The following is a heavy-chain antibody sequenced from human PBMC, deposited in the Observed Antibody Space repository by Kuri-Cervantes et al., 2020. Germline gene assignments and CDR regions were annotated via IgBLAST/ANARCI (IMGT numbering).Heavy chain of an antibody. D-gene: IGHD4-11*01. CDR2: IIPIFGTA. V-gene: IGHV1-69*05. J-gene: IGHJ6*03. CDR1: GGTFSSYA. CDR3: ARGDSPKGYMDV. Sequence: SVKVSCKASGGTFSSYAISWVRQAPGQGLEWKGGIIPIFGTANYAQKFQGRVTITTDESTSTAYMELSSLRSEDTAVYYCARGDSPKGYMDVWGKGTTVTVSS.